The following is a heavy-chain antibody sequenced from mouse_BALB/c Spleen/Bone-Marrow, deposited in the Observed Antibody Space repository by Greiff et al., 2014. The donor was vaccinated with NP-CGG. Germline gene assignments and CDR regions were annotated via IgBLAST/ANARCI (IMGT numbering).Heavy chain of an antibody. CDR3: ECYQSSGYAMDY. Sequence: EVQLQQSGPELVKPGASVKVSCKASGYSFTDYNMYWVKQSHGKSLEWIGYIDPYNGGTSYNQKFKGKATLTVDKSSTTAFMHLISLTPEASAVYYCECYQSSGYAMDYWGQGTSVTVSA. CDR1: GYSFTDYN. J-gene: IGHJ4*01. D-gene: IGHD3-1*01. CDR2: IDPYNGGT. V-gene: IGHV1S135*01.